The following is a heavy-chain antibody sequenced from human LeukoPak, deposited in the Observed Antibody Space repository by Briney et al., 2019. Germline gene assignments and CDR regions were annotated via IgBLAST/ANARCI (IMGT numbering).Heavy chain of an antibody. D-gene: IGHD3-22*01. J-gene: IGHJ4*02. CDR3: ARQARGRLITTPYFDY. CDR2: IYPGDSDT. CDR1: GYSFTNYW. V-gene: IGHV5-51*01. Sequence: GESLKISCTASGYSFTNYWIGWVRQMPGKGLEWMGIIYPGDSDTRYSPSFQGHVTISADTSISTAYLQWSSLKASDTAMFYCARQARGRLITTPYFDYWGQGTPVTVPS.